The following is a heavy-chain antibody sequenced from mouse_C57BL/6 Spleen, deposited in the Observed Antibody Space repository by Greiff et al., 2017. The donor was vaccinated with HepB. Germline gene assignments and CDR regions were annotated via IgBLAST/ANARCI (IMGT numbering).Heavy chain of an antibody. Sequence: QVQLKESGPELVKPGASVKISCKASGYAFSSSWMNWVKQRPGKGLEWIGRIYPGDGDTNYNGKFKGKATLTAEKSSSTAYMQLSSLTSDDSAVYVCARGEITTVVATSDYTIYYLLQATSVTVSS. V-gene: IGHV1-82*01. CDR3: ARGEITTVVATSDYTIYY. D-gene: IGHD1-1*01. J-gene: IGHJ4*01. CDR1: GYAFSSSW. CDR2: IYPGDGDT.